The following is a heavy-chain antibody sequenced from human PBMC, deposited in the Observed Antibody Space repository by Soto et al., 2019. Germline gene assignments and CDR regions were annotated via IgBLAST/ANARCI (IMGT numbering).Heavy chain of an antibody. J-gene: IGHJ4*02. CDR2: INNDGSYR. D-gene: IGHD3-3*01. Sequence: GGSLRLSCVVSGFIFSDSWMYWVRQVPGEGLVWVSFINNDGSYRNYADSVKGRFTISRDNARNTLYLQMNSLRAEDTARYYCAKSRWSGSALTDYWGQGTLVTVSS. CDR1: GFIFSDSW. V-gene: IGHV3-74*01. CDR3: AKSRWSGSALTDY.